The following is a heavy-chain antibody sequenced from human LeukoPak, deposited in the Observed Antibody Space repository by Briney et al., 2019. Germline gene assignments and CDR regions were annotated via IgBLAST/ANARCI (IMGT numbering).Heavy chain of an antibody. Sequence: SETLSLTCTVSGGSISTHYWSWIRQSPGKGLEWIGYIYYSGSTDYNPSLKSRVTIPLDKSKNQFSLKLSSVNAADTAVYYCARDAASYFDYWGQGALVTVSS. CDR1: GGSISTHY. V-gene: IGHV4-59*11. D-gene: IGHD6-13*01. CDR3: ARDAASYFDY. CDR2: IYYSGST. J-gene: IGHJ4*02.